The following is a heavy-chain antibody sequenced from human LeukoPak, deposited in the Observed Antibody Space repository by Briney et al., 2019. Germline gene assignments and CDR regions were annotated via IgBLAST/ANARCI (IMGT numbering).Heavy chain of an antibody. J-gene: IGHJ4*02. CDR1: GASIISDTYY. V-gene: IGHV4-39*07. Sequence: PSETLSLTCTVSGASIISDTYYWGWIRQPPGKGLEWIGEINHSGSTNYNPSLKSRVTISVDTSKNQFSLKLSSVTAADTAVYYCAGRRHIVGATNFDYWGQGTLVTVSS. CDR3: AGRRHIVGATNFDY. CDR2: INHSGST. D-gene: IGHD1-26*01.